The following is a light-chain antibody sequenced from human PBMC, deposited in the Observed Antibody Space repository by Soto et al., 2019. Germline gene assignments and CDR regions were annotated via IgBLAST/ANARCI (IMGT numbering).Light chain of an antibody. Sequence: QSVLTQPPSASGTPGQMVTISCSGSSSNIGSNTVNWYQQLPGMAPKLLIYNNSQRPSEVPDRFSGSKSGTSASLAISGLQSEDEADYYCAAWDDSLRGLEFGGGTKLTVL. CDR2: NNS. CDR1: SSNIGSNT. V-gene: IGLV1-44*01. J-gene: IGLJ2*01. CDR3: AAWDDSLRGLE.